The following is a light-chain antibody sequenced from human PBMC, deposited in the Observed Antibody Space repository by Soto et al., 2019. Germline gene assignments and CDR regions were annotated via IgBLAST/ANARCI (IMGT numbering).Light chain of an antibody. Sequence: EIVLTQSPGTLSLSPGERATLSCRASQSVSSSYLAWYQQKPGQPPRLLIYGASSRATGIPDRFSGSGSGTDFTLTISRLEPEDFGTYYCQQSYKMPSFGQGTRLVIK. V-gene: IGKV3-20*01. CDR2: GAS. CDR3: QQSYKMPS. CDR1: QSVSSSY. J-gene: IGKJ5*01.